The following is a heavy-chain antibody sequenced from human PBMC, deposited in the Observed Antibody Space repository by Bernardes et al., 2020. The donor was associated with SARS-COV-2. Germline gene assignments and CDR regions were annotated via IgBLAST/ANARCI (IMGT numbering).Heavy chain of an antibody. CDR1: GYTFTSYD. CDR3: AILVRGGAFDA. CDR2: YNPADGET. Sequence: ASVKVSCKASGYTFTSYDINWVRQTPGKGLEWMGGYNPADGETMFAQNLQGRATMSEDTSTDTAYMELTSLKSADTAIYYCAILVRGGAFDAWGQGTKVTVSS. J-gene: IGHJ3*01. V-gene: IGHV1-24*01. D-gene: IGHD3-3*01.